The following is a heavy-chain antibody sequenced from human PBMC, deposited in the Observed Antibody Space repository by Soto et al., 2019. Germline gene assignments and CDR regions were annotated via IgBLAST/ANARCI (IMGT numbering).Heavy chain of an antibody. D-gene: IGHD1-26*01. CDR1: GFTLTRSA. Sequence: GGSLRLSCAGSGFTLTRSAVSWVRQAPGKGLEWVSGSSAGGGGTYYADSVKGRFNISRDVSTNTVYLQMHGLRVEDTAVYYCAKDVGQGVEPFEYWGTGTLLTV. V-gene: IGHV3-23*01. CDR3: AKDVGQGVEPFEY. J-gene: IGHJ4*01. CDR2: SSAGGGGT.